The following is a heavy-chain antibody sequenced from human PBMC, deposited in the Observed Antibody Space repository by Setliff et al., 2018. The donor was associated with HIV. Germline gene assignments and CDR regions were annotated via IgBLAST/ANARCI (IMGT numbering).Heavy chain of an antibody. CDR2: INPKTGDT. Sequence: ASVKVSCKASGYTFNNYYINWVRQAHGQGLEWVGWINPKTGDTNFARKFQGRVTTTSDTSFNTAYMELSRLKSDDTAVYFCAKGEQNALRYFGSLPEGEYFQHWGQGTVVTVSS. J-gene: IGHJ1*01. V-gene: IGHV1-2*02. D-gene: IGHD3-9*01. CDR3: AKGEQNALRYFGSLPEGEYFQH. CDR1: GYTFNNYY.